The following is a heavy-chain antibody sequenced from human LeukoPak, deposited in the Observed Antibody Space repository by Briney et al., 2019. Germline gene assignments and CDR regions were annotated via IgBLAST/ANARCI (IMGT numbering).Heavy chain of an antibody. CDR1: GGSISSYC. D-gene: IGHD2-2*02. CDR2: IYYSGST. CDR3: ARARHEGDCSSTSCSTSPFDY. J-gene: IGHJ4*02. Sequence: SETLSLTCTVSGGSISSYCWSWIRQPPGKGLEWIGYIYYSGSTNYNPSLKSRVTISVDTSKNQFSLKLSSVTAADTAVYYCARARHEGDCSSTSCSTSPFDYWGQGTLVTVSS. V-gene: IGHV4-59*01.